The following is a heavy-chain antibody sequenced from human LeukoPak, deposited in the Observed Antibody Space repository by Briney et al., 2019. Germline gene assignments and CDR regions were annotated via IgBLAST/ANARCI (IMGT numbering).Heavy chain of an antibody. CDR2: MSSSGYS. CDR3: ARVWAFGYFDV. V-gene: IGHV4-39*07. CDR1: GGSIGSTTNF. J-gene: IGHJ2*01. Sequence: KTSETLSLTCTVSGGSIGSTTNFWGWLRQPPGKGPEWIGDMSSSGYSHYTPSLKSRVSISIDTSKDQFSRSLTSVTAADTALYYCARVWAFGYFDVWGRGARVTVSS. D-gene: IGHD1-26*01.